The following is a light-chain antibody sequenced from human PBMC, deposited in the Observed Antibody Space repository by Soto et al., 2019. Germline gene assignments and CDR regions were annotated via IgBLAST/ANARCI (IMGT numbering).Light chain of an antibody. J-gene: IGKJ1*01. CDR3: QQSYGTPWT. V-gene: IGKV1-39*01. CDR1: QSITSY. CDR2: AAS. Sequence: DIQMTQSPSSLSASVGDRVTITCQASQSITSYLNWYQQKPGKTPKLLIYAASSLQTGVPSRFNGSGSGTDFTLSISSLQPEDFATYYCQQSYGTPWTFGQGTKVDIK.